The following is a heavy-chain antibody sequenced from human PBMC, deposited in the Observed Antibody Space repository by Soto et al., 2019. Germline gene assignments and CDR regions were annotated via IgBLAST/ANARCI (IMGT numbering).Heavy chain of an antibody. CDR3: STHVSVALTRGFDS. CDR2: DYHSGPT. D-gene: IGHD5-12*01. CDR1: GGSISDNC. J-gene: IGHJ4*02. Sequence: QVQLQESGPGLVKPSGTLSLTCAVSGGSISDNCWSWVRQPPGKGLEWIGEDYHSGPTYYSPSIYSRVTTSLDSAASQISQTLNFVTAADTVVYYCSTHVSVALTRGFDSWGQGTLVTVSS. V-gene: IGHV4-4*02.